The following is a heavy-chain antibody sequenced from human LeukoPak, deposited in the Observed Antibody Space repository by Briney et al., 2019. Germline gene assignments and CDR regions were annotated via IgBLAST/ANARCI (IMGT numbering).Heavy chain of an antibody. D-gene: IGHD3-10*01. CDR2: ISYDGSNK. CDR3: AKDQGRITMVRGVLLDY. CDR1: GFTFSSYG. J-gene: IGHJ4*02. V-gene: IGHV3-30*18. Sequence: GGSLRLSCAASGFTFSSYGIHWVRQAPGKGLEWVAVISYDGSNKYYADSVKGRFTISRDNSKNTLYLQMNSLRAEDTAVYYCAKDQGRITMVRGVLLDYWGQGTLVTVSS.